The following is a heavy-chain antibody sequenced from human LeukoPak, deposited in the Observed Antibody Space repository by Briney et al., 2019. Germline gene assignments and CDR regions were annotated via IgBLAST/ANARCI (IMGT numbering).Heavy chain of an antibody. CDR2: ISYDGSNK. V-gene: IGHV3-30*01. CDR1: GFTFSSYA. Sequence: PGGSLRLSCAASGFTFSSYAMHWVRQAPGKGLEWVAVISYDGSNKYYADSVKGRFTISRDNSKNTLYLQMNSLRAEDTAVYYCARDLESRSVLHQQIDYWGQGTLVTVSS. J-gene: IGHJ4*02. CDR3: ARDLESRSVLHQQIDY. D-gene: IGHD6-13*01.